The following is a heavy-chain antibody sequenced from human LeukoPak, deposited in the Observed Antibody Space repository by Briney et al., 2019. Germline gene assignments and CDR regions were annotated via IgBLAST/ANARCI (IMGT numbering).Heavy chain of an antibody. V-gene: IGHV4-59*01. CDR1: GGSISSYY. CDR3: ARGTMYYDILTGYYKGSYYYGMDV. D-gene: IGHD3-9*01. CDR2: IYYSGST. J-gene: IGHJ6*02. Sequence: SETLSLTCTVSGGSISSYYWSWIRQPPGKGLEWIGYIYYSGSTNYNPSLKSRVTISVDTSKNQFSLKLSSVTAADTAVYYCARGTMYYDILTGYYKGSYYYGMDVWGQGTTVTVSS.